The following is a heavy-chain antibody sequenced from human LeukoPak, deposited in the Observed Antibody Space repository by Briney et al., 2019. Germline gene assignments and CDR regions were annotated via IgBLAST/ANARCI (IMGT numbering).Heavy chain of an antibody. Sequence: GGSLRLSCAASGFTFSSYTMSWVRQAAGKGLEWVSTITTSDGNTYYADSVKSRFTVSRDNSKNTLFLQMNSLRAEDTAVYYCAKDGGLWVSAHWGDSWGRGTLVTVSS. V-gene: IGHV3-23*01. CDR2: ITTSDGNT. D-gene: IGHD7-27*01. CDR1: GFTFSSYT. CDR3: AKDGGLWVSAHWGDS. J-gene: IGHJ4*02.